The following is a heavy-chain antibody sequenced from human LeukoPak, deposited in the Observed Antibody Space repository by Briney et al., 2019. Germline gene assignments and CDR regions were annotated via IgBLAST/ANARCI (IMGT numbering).Heavy chain of an antibody. CDR2: ISYDGSNK. D-gene: IGHD2-2*01. V-gene: IGHV3-30-3*01. CDR3: ARGYCSSTSCPCDP. J-gene: IGHJ5*02. CDR1: GFTFSSYA. Sequence: GGSLRLSCAASGFTFSSYAMSWVRQAPGKGLEWVAVISYDGSNKYYADSVKGRFTISRDNSKNTLYLQMNSLRAEDTAVYYCARGYCSSTSCPCDPWGQGTLVTVSS.